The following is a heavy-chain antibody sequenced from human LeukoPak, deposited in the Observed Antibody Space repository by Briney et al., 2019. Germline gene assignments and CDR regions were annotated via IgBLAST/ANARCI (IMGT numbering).Heavy chain of an antibody. V-gene: IGHV3-23*01. Sequence: GGSLRLSCAASGFTFSSYAMSWVRQAPGKGLEWVSGISGSVGVTYSADSVKGRFTISRDNSKNTLYLHMNSLRAEDTAVYYCAKGSSDCTNGVCYFFDFDYWGQGTLVTVSS. CDR3: AKGSSDCTNGVCYFFDFDY. J-gene: IGHJ4*02. CDR1: GFTFSSYA. D-gene: IGHD2-8*01. CDR2: ISGSVGVT.